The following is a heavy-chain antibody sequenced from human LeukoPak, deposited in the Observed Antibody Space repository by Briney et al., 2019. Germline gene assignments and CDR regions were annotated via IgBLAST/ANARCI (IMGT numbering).Heavy chain of an antibody. Sequence: GGSLRLSCAASGFTFSSYGMHWVRQAPGKGLEWVANIKQDGSEKYYVDSVKGRFTISRDNAKNSLYLQMNSLRAEDTAVYYCARDPIGYCSSTSCSPRWGQGTLVTVSS. CDR2: IKQDGSEK. J-gene: IGHJ4*02. CDR3: ARDPIGYCSSTSCSPR. CDR1: GFTFSSYG. D-gene: IGHD2-2*01. V-gene: IGHV3-7*01.